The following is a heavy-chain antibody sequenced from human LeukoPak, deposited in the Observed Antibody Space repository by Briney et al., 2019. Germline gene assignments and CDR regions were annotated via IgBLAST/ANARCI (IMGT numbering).Heavy chain of an antibody. D-gene: IGHD6-6*01. CDR3: ARDRPVRGSVIDF. Sequence: ASVKVSCKASGYTFTDYYIHWVRQAPGQGLEWMGWINPDSGGTSYAQKFQGRVTMTRDTSISTAYMELSRLRSDDTAVYYCARDRPVRGSVIDFWGQGALVTVSS. V-gene: IGHV1-2*02. CDR2: INPDSGGT. J-gene: IGHJ4*02. CDR1: GYTFTDYY.